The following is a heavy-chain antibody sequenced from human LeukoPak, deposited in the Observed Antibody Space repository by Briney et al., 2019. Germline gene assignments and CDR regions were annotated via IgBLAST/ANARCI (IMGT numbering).Heavy chain of an antibody. CDR2: ISYDGSDK. V-gene: IGHV3-30*03. CDR1: GFTFSSYG. Sequence: GGSLRLSCAASGFTFSSYGMHWVRQAPGKGLEWVAVISYDGSDKYYADSVKGRFTISRDNSKNTLYLQMNSLRAEDTAVYYCARGAGYNYPYYFDYWGQGTLVTVSS. CDR3: ARGAGYNYPYYFDY. D-gene: IGHD5-24*01. J-gene: IGHJ4*02.